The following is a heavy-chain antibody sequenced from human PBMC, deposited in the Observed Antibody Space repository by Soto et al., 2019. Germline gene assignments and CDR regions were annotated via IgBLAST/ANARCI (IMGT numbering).Heavy chain of an antibody. J-gene: IGHJ6*02. Sequence: QVQLVQSGGGLVKPGGSLRLSCVASGFMFSDHYISWIRQAPGKGLEWVSYISTTGTQIDYGDSMKGRFTISRDNAKNSVYLQMNSLRAEDTAIHYCARGHYGMDVWGQGTTVTVSS. CDR1: GFMFSDHY. CDR2: ISTTGTQI. CDR3: ARGHYGMDV. V-gene: IGHV3-11*01.